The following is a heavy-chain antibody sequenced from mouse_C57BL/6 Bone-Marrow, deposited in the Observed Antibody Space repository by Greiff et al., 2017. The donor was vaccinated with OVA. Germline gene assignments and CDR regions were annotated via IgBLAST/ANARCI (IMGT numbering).Heavy chain of an antibody. Sequence: EVQLQQSGPELVKPGASVKMSCKASGYTFTDYNMHWVKQSHGKSLEWIGYINPNNGGTSYNQKFKGKATLTVNKSSSTAYMELRSLTSEDSAVYYCARTAAYYSQAWFAYWGQGTLVTVSA. CDR1: GYTFTDYN. CDR2: INPNNGGT. D-gene: IGHD3-3*01. CDR3: ARTAAYYSQAWFAY. J-gene: IGHJ3*01. V-gene: IGHV1-22*01.